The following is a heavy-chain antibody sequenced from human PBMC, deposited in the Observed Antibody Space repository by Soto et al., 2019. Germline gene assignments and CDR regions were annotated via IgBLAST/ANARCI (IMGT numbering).Heavy chain of an antibody. D-gene: IGHD4-17*01. Sequence: QLQLQESGPGLVKPSETLSLTCTVSGGSISSSSYYWGWIRQPPGKGLEWIGSIYYSGSTYYNPXLKRRVTISVDXSXNXXALTLSSVTAADTAVYYCARHGDYGDYSPLVWFAPWGQGTLVTVSS. CDR1: GGSISSSSYY. V-gene: IGHV4-39*01. CDR2: IYYSGST. J-gene: IGHJ5*02. CDR3: ARHGDYGDYSPLVWFAP.